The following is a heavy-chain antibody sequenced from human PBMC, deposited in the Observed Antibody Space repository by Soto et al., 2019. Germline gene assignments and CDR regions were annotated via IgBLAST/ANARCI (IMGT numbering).Heavy chain of an antibody. D-gene: IGHD1-20*01. V-gene: IGHV6-1*01. CDR3: AREWEGNWKLKAYYCYYMAV. CDR1: GDSVSSNSAA. Sequence: SQTLSLTCAISGDSVSSNSAAWNWIRQSPSRGLEWLGRTYYRSKWYNDYAVSVKSRITINPDTSKNQFSLQLNSVTPEDTAVYYCAREWEGNWKLKAYYCYYMAVWGKGTTVPVSS. CDR2: TYYRSKWYN. J-gene: IGHJ6*03.